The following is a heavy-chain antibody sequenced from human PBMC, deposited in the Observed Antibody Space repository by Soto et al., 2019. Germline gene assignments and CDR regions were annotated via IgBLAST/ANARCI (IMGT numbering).Heavy chain of an antibody. D-gene: IGHD3-22*01. Sequence: PSETLSLTCTVSGGSISSGGYYWSWIRQHPGKGLEWIGYIYYSGSTYYNTSLKSRVTISVDTSKNQFSLKLSSVTAADTAVYYCARDQSDYYDSSGPRRWFDPWGQGTLVTVSS. J-gene: IGHJ5*02. CDR3: ARDQSDYYDSSGPRRWFDP. CDR2: IYYSGST. CDR1: GGSISSGGYY. V-gene: IGHV4-31*03.